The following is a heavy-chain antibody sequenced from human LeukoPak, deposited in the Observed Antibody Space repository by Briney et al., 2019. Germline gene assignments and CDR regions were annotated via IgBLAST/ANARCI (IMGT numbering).Heavy chain of an antibody. Sequence: ASVKVSCKVSGDTLTEISVHWVRQAPGKGREWMGGFDPEDGETIYAQKFQGRVTMTEDTSTDTAYMELSSLRSEDTAVYFCAAPAVTTRGVYYYYGMDVWGQGTTVTVSS. CDR1: GDTLTEIS. V-gene: IGHV1-24*01. CDR3: AAPAVTTRGVYYYYGMDV. CDR2: FDPEDGET. J-gene: IGHJ6*02. D-gene: IGHD4-17*01.